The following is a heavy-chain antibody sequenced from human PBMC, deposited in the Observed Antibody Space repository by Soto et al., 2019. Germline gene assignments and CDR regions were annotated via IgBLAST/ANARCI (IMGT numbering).Heavy chain of an antibody. CDR3: ARDRYNYDRDGYYYFFDF. D-gene: IGHD3-22*01. CDR2: ISHSGST. CDR1: GADINSGGFT. J-gene: IGHJ4*02. Sequence: SSETLSLTCSVSGADINSGGFTWTWIRQHAGKGLEWLGYISHSGSTDYNPSLKSRPSISGDTSKNHFSLTLTSVTAADTAVYFCARDRYNYDRDGYYYFFDFWGQGTLVTVSS. V-gene: IGHV4-31*03.